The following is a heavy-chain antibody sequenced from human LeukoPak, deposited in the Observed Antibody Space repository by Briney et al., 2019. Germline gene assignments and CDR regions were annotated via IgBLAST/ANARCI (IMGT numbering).Heavy chain of an antibody. CDR1: GFTFSTYE. CDR3: ARGEVVTASLPDYFYYYMDV. J-gene: IGHJ6*03. D-gene: IGHD2-21*02. Sequence: GGSLRLSCAASGFTFSTYEMNWVRQAPGKGLEGGSYITDSGRTIYYADSVKGRFTISRDNAKNSLFLQMNSLRAEDTAVYYCARGEVVTASLPDYFYYYMDVWGKGTTVTISS. V-gene: IGHV3-48*03. CDR2: ITDSGRTI.